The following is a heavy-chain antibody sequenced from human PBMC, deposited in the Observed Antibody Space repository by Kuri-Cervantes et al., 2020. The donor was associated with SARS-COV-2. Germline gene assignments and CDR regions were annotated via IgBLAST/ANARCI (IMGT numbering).Heavy chain of an antibody. CDR1: GYTFTGYY. Sequence: ASVKVSCKASGYTFTGYYMHWVRQAPGQGLEWMGWINPNSGGTNYAQKFRGRVTMTRDTSISTAYMELSRLRSDDTAVYYCARDSSDSSGYLDYWGQGTLVTVSS. J-gene: IGHJ4*02. CDR3: ARDSSDSSGYLDY. CDR2: INPNSGGT. D-gene: IGHD3-22*01. V-gene: IGHV1-2*02.